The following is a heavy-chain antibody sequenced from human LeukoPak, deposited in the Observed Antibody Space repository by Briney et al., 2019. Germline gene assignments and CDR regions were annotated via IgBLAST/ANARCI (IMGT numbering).Heavy chain of an antibody. CDR3: AKVPYYDFWSGPDY. D-gene: IGHD3-3*01. CDR1: GFTFRSYA. Sequence: GGSLRLSCAASGFTFRSYAMSWVRQAPGKGLEWVSAISGSGGSTYYADSVKGRFTISRDNSKNTLYLQMNSLRAEDTAVYYCAKVPYYDFWSGPDYWGQGTLVTVSS. CDR2: ISGSGGST. J-gene: IGHJ4*02. V-gene: IGHV3-23*01.